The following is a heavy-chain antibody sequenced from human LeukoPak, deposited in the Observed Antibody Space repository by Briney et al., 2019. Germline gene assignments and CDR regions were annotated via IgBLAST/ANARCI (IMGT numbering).Heavy chain of an antibody. V-gene: IGHV3-30*18. J-gene: IGHJ4*02. Sequence: GRSLRLSCAASGFTFSSYGMHWVRQAPGKGLEWVAVISYDGSNKYYADSVKGRFTISRDNSKNTLYLQMNSLRAEDTAVYYCAKGALEWLLGIDYWGQGTLVTVSS. CDR1: GFTFSSYG. CDR2: ISYDGSNK. D-gene: IGHD3-3*01. CDR3: AKGALEWLLGIDY.